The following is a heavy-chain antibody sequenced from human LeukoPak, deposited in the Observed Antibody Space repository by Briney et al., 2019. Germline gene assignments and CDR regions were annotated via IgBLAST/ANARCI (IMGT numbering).Heavy chain of an antibody. J-gene: IGHJ3*02. CDR3: ARNDGDI. CDR2: IYYSGST. V-gene: IGHV4-59*08. D-gene: IGHD3-16*01. CDR1: GGSISSYF. Sequence: SETLSLTCTVSGGSISSYFWSWIRQPPGKGLEWIGYIYYSGSTNYNPSLKSRVTIAVDRSKNQFSLKLSSVTAADTAVYYWARNDGDIWGQGTMVTVSS.